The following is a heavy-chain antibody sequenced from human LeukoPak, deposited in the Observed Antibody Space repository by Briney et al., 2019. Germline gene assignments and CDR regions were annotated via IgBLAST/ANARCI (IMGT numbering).Heavy chain of an antibody. CDR3: ASRKKGMATAGFDY. D-gene: IGHD5-24*01. J-gene: IGHJ4*02. CDR2: IYPGDSDT. V-gene: IGHV5-51*01. CDR1: GYSFTSYW. Sequence: GGSLKISCKGSGYSFTSYWSGWVRQMPGKGLEWMGIIYPGDSDTRYSPSFQGQVTISAEKSISTAYLQWSSLKASDTALYYCASRKKGMATAGFDYWGQGTLVTVSS.